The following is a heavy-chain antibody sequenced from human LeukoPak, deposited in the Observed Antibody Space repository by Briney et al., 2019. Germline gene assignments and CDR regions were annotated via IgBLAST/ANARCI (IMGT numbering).Heavy chain of an antibody. CDR2: IYSGGSS. Sequence: GGSLRLSCAASGFTFSSYAMSWVRQAPGKGLEGVSVIYSGGSSYYADSVQGRFTISRDNSKNTLYLQMHSLRAEDTAVYYCARHSTMASGPFDIWGQGTMVTVSS. D-gene: IGHD5-24*01. CDR1: GFTFSSYA. V-gene: IGHV3-66*04. CDR3: ARHSTMASGPFDI. J-gene: IGHJ3*02.